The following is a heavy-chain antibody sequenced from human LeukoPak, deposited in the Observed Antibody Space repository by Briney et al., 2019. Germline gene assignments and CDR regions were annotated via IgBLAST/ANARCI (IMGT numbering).Heavy chain of an antibody. V-gene: IGHV4-4*07. J-gene: IGHJ4*02. CDR1: GGSISSYY. Sequence: PSETLSLTCTVSGGSISSYYWSWIRAPAGKGVEWIGRIYTSGSTNYNPSLKSRDTMSVDTSKNQFSLKLSSVTAADTAVYYCARVRVGAMEGFDYWGQGTLVTVSS. CDR2: IYTSGST. CDR3: ARVRVGAMEGFDY. D-gene: IGHD1-26*01.